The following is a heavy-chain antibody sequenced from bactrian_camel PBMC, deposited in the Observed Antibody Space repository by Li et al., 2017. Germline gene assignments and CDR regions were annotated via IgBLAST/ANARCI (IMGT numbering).Heavy chain of an antibody. Sequence: DVQLVESGGGSVQAGGSLRLSCAASGYASSGYCMGWFRQAPGKEREGVAMIGTDGLAIYADSVKGRFTISKDNAENTLHLQMNNLTPGDSAVYYCVAVEDYLFNGIWNQGQTDFGYWGQGTQVTVS. CDR3: VAVEDYLFNGIWNQGQTDFGY. CDR2: MIGTDGLA. CDR1: GYASSGYC. D-gene: IGHD1*01. V-gene: IGHV3S44*01. J-gene: IGHJ6*01.